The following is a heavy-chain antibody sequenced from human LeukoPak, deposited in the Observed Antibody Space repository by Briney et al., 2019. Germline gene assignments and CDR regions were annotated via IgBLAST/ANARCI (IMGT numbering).Heavy chain of an antibody. D-gene: IGHD4-17*01. J-gene: IGHJ4*02. Sequence: SGPALVKPTQTLTLTCTFSGFSLITSGMCVSWIRQPPGKALEWLALIDWGDDKYYSTSLKTRLTISKDTFKNQVVLTMTNMDLVDTATYYCARLSAYGDYYCDYWGQGTLVTVSS. CDR1: GFSLITSGMC. V-gene: IGHV2-70*01. CDR3: ARLSAYGDYYCDY. CDR2: IDWGDDK.